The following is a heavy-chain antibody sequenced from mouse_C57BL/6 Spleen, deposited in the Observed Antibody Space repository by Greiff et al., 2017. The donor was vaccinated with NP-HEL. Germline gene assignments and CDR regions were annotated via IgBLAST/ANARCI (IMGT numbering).Heavy chain of an antibody. V-gene: IGHV5-16*01. D-gene: IGHD1-1*02. CDR1: GFTFSDYY. CDR3: ARDLMGYYAMDY. CDR2: INYDGSST. J-gene: IGHJ4*01. Sequence: EVKLMESEGGLVQPGSSMKLSCTASGFTFSDYYMAWVRQVPEKGLEWVANINYDGSSTYYLDSLKSRFTISRDNAKNILYLQMSSLKSEDTATCYCARDLMGYYAMDYWGQGTSVTVSS.